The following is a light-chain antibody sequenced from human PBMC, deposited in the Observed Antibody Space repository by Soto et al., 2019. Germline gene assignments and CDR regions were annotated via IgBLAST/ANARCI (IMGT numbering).Light chain of an antibody. J-gene: IGKJ4*01. CDR3: QQYSTYPLT. Sequence: DIQMTQSPSSLSASVGGRVTSTCRASQSVSFWLAWYQQKPGKAAKLLIYKASNLESGVTSRFSGSGSGKEFTLTIDSLQPDDFATFYCQQYSTYPLTFGEGTKVDIK. CDR2: KAS. CDR1: QSVSFW. V-gene: IGKV1-5*03.